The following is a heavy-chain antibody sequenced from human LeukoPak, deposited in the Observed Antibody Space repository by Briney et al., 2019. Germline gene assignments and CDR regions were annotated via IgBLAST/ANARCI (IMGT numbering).Heavy chain of an antibody. Sequence: ASVTVSRKASVYTFTNYGISWVRQAPGQGLEWMGWISAYNGNTKYAQSLQGRVTMTADTSTTTAYMEQRSLTSDDTAVYYCARDSYYYDTYYFDYWGQGTLVTVSS. D-gene: IGHD3-22*01. CDR1: VYTFTNYG. CDR3: ARDSYYYDTYYFDY. J-gene: IGHJ4*02. CDR2: ISAYNGNT. V-gene: IGHV1-18*01.